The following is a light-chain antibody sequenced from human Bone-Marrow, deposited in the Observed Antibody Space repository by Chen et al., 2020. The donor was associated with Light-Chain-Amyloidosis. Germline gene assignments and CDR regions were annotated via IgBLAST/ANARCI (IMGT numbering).Light chain of an antibody. V-gene: IGLV3-25*03. Sequence: SYELTQPPSVSVSPGQTARITCSGDDLPTNDAYWYQQKPGQAPVLVIHRDTERPSGISARFSGSSSGTTATLYMSGDQAEDEADYHCQSADSSGAYEVVFGGGTKLTVL. CDR1: DLPTND. J-gene: IGLJ2*01. CDR3: QSADSSGAYEVV. CDR2: RDT.